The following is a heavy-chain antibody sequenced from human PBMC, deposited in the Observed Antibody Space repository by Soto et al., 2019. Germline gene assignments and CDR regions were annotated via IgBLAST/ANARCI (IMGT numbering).Heavy chain of an antibody. CDR3: AHRLCDSSCYWDVGFFDF. CDR2: IYWDDDK. V-gene: IGHV2-5*02. J-gene: IGHJ4*02. CDR1: GFSLSTSGVG. D-gene: IGHD2-15*01. Sequence: QITLKESGPTLVKPTQPLTLTCTFSGFSLSTSGVGVGWIRQPPGKALECLALIYWDDDKRYSPSLKSRLSVTKDTSNNQVVLTMTNMDPVDSGTYFCAHRLCDSSCYWDVGFFDFWGQGALVTVSS.